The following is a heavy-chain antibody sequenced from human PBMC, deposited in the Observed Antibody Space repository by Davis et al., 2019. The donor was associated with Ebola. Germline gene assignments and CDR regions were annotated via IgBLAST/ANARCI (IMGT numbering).Heavy chain of an antibody. CDR1: GFTFSSYA. CDR2: ISSSSYI. V-gene: IGHV3-21*04. CDR3: AKAGEQL. J-gene: IGHJ4*02. Sequence: GESLKISCAASGFTFSSYAMSWVRQAPGKGLEWVSSISSSSYIYYADSVKGRFTISRDNAKNSLYLQMNSLRAEDTAVYYCAKAGEQLWGQGTLVTVSS. D-gene: IGHD1/OR15-1a*01.